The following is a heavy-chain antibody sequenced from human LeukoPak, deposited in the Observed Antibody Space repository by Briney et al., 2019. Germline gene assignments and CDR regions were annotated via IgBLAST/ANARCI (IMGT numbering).Heavy chain of an antibody. CDR2: INPNSGGT. CDR1: GYTFTGYY. CDR3: ARVVKFDFWSGYFRD. V-gene: IGHV1-2*02. Sequence: ASVEVSCKASGYTFTGYYFHWVRQAPGQGLEWMGWINPNSGGTNYAQKFQGRVTMTRDTSISTAYMELSRLRSDDTAVYYCARVVKFDFWSGYFRDWGQGTLVTVSS. D-gene: IGHD3-3*01. J-gene: IGHJ4*02.